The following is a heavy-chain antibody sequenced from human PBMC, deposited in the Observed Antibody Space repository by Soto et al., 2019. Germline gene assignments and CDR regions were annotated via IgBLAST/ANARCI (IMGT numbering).Heavy chain of an antibody. CDR2: IYATGTT. V-gene: IGHV4-4*07. CDR1: GGSRSRFS. J-gene: IGHJ5*02. Sequence: SHDRRVAGGSRSRFSRCRERQPPGKGLEWIGRIYATGTTDYNPSLKSRVMMSVDTSKKQFSLKLRSVTAADTAVYYCVRDGTKTLRDWFDPWGQGISVTVS. D-gene: IGHD1-1*01. CDR3: VRDGTKTLRDWFDP.